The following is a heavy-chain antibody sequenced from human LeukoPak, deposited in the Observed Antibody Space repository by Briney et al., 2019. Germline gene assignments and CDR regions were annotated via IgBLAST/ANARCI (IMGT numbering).Heavy chain of an antibody. CDR3: AKRGVVIRVILVGFHKEAYYFDS. CDR1: GITLSNYG. CDR2: ISDSGGRT. D-gene: IGHD3-22*01. Sequence: GGSLRLSCAVSGITLSNYGMSWVRQAPGKGLEWVAGISDSGGRTNYADSVKGRFTISRDNPKNTLYLQMNSLRAEDTAVYFCAKRGVVIRVILVGFHKEAYYFDSWGQGALVTVCS. V-gene: IGHV3-23*01. J-gene: IGHJ4*02.